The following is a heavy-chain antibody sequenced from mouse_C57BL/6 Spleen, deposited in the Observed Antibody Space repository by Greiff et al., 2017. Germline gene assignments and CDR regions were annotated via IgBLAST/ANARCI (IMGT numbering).Heavy chain of an antibody. Sequence: EVKLVESGGGLVKPGGSLKLSCAASGFTFSSYAMPWVRQTPEKRLEWVATISDGGSYTYYPDNIKGRFTISRDNAKNNLYLQMSHLKSEDTAMYYCAREGLGPYYFDYWGQGTTLTVSS. CDR1: GFTFSSYA. J-gene: IGHJ2*01. D-gene: IGHD4-1*01. CDR2: ISDGGSYT. CDR3: AREGLGPYYFDY. V-gene: IGHV5-4*03.